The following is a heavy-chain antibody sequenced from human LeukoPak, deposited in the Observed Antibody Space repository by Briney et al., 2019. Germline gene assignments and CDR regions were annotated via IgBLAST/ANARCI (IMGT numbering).Heavy chain of an antibody. CDR2: ISNGRTTI. V-gene: IGHV3-48*03. CDR1: GFTFSTYK. D-gene: IGHD3-3*01. CDR3: ARGYTSGYYAPFFDY. J-gene: IGHJ4*02. Sequence: TGGSLRLSCAASGFTFSTYKMNWVRQAPPKGLEWGSYISNGRTTIYYADTVKGRFTISRDNAKNSLYVQMNSLRAEDTAVYYCARGYTSGYYAPFFDYWGQGTLVTVSS.